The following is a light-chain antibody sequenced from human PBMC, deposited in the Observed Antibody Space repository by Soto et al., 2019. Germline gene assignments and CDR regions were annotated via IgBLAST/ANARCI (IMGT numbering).Light chain of an antibody. J-gene: IGKJ2*01. CDR3: QHYYSTPPYT. V-gene: IGKV4-1*01. Sequence: DIVMTQSPDSLAVSLGERATINCKSSQSVLYSSNNKNYLAWYQQKPGQPPKLLIYWASTRESGVPDRFSGSGSGTDFTLTSRSLQAEDVAVYYCQHYYSTPPYTFGQGTKLEIK. CDR2: WAS. CDR1: QSVLYSSNNKNY.